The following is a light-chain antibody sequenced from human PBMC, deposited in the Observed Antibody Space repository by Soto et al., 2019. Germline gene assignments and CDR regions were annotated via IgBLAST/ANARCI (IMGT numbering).Light chain of an antibody. CDR2: DVC. CDR1: NIESKS. V-gene: IGLV3-21*02. Sequence: SYELTQPPSVSVAPGQTARITCGGNNIESKSVHWYQQRPGQAPELVLYDVCNRPSGIPERLSGSNSGSTATLTISSVQASDEADYFCQVWDISSDQYLFGPGTKVTVL. CDR3: QVWDISSDQYL. J-gene: IGLJ1*01.